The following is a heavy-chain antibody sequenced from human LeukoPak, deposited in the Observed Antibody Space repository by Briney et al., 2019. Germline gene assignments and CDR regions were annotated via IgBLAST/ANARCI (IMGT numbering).Heavy chain of an antibody. D-gene: IGHD5-18*01. J-gene: IGHJ2*01. CDR2: IRQDGSEK. CDR3: ARGIQLWLQDWYFDL. CDR1: GFTFTSYW. V-gene: IGHV3-7*05. Sequence: PGGSLRLSCAASGFTFTSYWMSWVRRAPGKGLEWVADIRQDGSEKYYVDSVKGRFTISRDNAKNSLYLQMNSLRAEDTAVYYCARGIQLWLQDWYFDLWGRGTLVTVSS.